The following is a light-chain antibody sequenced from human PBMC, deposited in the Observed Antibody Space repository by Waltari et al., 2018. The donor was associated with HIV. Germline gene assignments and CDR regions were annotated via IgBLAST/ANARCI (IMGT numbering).Light chain of an antibody. J-gene: IGLJ2*01. V-gene: IGLV2-8*01. CDR1: NSDIGTSDS. CDR2: EVT. CDR3: SSFANRDGFYVL. Sequence: QSALTQPPSASGSPGQSVTLSCTGTNSDIGTSDSVSWYQQHPGKAPKLVISEVTKRPSGVSDRFSGSKSGNTAFLTVSGLQAEDEADYYCSSFANRDGFYVLFGGGTRLTVL.